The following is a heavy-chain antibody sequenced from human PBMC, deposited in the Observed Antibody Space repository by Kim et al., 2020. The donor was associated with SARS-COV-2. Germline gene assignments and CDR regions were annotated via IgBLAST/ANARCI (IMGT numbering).Heavy chain of an antibody. J-gene: IGHJ5*02. Sequence: DTRYVRKYQGRVSMTRDTPTTTAYMELNSLTSDDTAVYYCARGGPAHEFDPWGQGTLVTVSS. CDR3: ARGGPAHEFDP. V-gene: IGHV1-2*02. CDR2: DT.